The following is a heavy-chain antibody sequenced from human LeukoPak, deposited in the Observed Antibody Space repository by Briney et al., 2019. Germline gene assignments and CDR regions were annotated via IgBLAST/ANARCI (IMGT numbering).Heavy chain of an antibody. D-gene: IGHD6-25*01. J-gene: IGHJ3*02. V-gene: IGHV3-74*01. CDR3: ARRSAAKDAFDI. CDR2: INSDGSST. Sequence: TGGSLRLSCAASGFIFSSYEMSWVRQAPGKGLVWVSRINSDGSSTSYADSVKGRFTISRDNAKNTLYLQMNSLRAEDTAVYYCARRSAAKDAFDIWGQGTMVTVSS. CDR1: GFIFSSYE.